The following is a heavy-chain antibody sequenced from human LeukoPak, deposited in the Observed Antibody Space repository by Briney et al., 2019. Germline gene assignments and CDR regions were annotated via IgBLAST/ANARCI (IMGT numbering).Heavy chain of an antibody. J-gene: IGHJ4*01. CDR2: IIPIFGTA. D-gene: IGHD1-1*01. Sequence: SVKVSCKASGGTFSSYAISWVRQAPGQGLEWMGGIIPIFGTANYAQKFQGRVTITADESTSTAYMELSSLRSEDTAVYYCARGVQLERHMDYWGQEPWSPSPQ. CDR3: ARGVQLERHMDY. CDR1: GGTFSSYA. V-gene: IGHV1-69*13.